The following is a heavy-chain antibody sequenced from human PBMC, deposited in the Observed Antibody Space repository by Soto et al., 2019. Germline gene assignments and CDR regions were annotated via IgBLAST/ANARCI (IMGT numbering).Heavy chain of an antibody. J-gene: IGHJ5*02. CDR1: GYTFTSYN. Sequence: QVQLVQSGAEVKKPGASVRLSCKASGYTFTSYNMHWVRQAPGQRLEWMGWINPGNGNTKYPQKFQGRVTITRDTSASTAYMELSSLPSEDTAVYYCARRAAVAGFDPWGQGTLVTVSS. CDR3: ARRAAVAGFDP. V-gene: IGHV1-3*01. CDR2: INPGNGNT. D-gene: IGHD6-19*01.